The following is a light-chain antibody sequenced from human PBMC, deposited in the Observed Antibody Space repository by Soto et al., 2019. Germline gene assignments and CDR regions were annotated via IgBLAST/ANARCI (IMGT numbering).Light chain of an antibody. CDR1: QAFSNL. J-gene: IGKJ4*01. CDR3: QQATIFPLT. CDR2: GAS. V-gene: IGKV1-12*01. Sequence: DIRMTQSPSSVSASVGDRVIITCRASQAFSNLLAWYQQKPGKAPKLLIYGASTLQGGVPSRFSGSESGTDFTLTISSLQPEDSATYYCQQATIFPLTFGGGTEVEIK.